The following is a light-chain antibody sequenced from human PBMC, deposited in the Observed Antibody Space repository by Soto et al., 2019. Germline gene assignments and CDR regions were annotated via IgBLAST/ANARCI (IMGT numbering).Light chain of an antibody. CDR1: QSVSSN. CDR2: GAS. Sequence: EIVMTQSPATLSVSPGERATLSCRASQSVSSNLAWYQQKPGQAPKLLIYGASTRATGVPARFSGSGFGTEFTLTISSLQSEDFAVYYCQQYNNWPPVTFGQGTRLEIK. CDR3: QQYNNWPPVT. J-gene: IGKJ5*01. V-gene: IGKV3-15*01.